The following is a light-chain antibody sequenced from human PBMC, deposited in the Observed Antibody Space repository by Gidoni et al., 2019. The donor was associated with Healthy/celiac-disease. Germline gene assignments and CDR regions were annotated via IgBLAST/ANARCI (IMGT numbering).Light chain of an antibody. J-gene: IGLJ2*01. Sequence: QSALTQPRSVSGSPGQSVTISCTGTSSDVGGYNYVSWYQQHPGKAPKPMMYDVSKRPSGVPDRFSGSKSGNTASLTISGLQAEDEADYYCCSYAGSYTFDVVFGGGTKLTVL. V-gene: IGLV2-11*01. CDR2: DVS. CDR3: CSYAGSYTFDVV. CDR1: SSDVGGYNY.